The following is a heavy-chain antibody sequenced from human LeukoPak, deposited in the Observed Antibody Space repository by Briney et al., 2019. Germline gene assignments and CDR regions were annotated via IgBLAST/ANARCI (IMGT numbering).Heavy chain of an antibody. V-gene: IGHV3-30*04. D-gene: IGHD6-19*01. CDR1: GFTFSSYA. CDR3: ARDHTGQWLAIDY. J-gene: IGHJ4*02. CDR2: ISYDGSNK. Sequence: PGVSLRLSCAASGFTFSSYAMHWVRQAPGKGLEWVAVISYDGSNKYYADSVKGRFTISRDNSKNTLYLQMNSLRAEDTAVYYCARDHTGQWLAIDYWGQGTLVTVSS.